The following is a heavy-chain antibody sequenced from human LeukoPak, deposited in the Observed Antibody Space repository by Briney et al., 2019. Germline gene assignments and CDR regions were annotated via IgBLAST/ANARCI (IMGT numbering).Heavy chain of an antibody. D-gene: IGHD5-12*01. CDR2: ISLDGSLQ. Sequence: GGSLRLSCEASGFTFSSYAMHWVRQAPGKGLEWLAVISLDGSLQFYADSVKGRFIISRDNSKNTLYLQMNSLRPEDTAVYYCAKCPILRGFDYYFDNWGQGTLVTVSS. V-gene: IGHV3-30*18. J-gene: IGHJ4*02. CDR3: AKCPILRGFDYYFDN. CDR1: GFTFSSYA.